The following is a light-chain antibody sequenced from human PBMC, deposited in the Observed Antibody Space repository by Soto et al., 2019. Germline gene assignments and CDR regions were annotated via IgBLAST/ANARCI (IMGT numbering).Light chain of an antibody. J-gene: IGKJ2*01. CDR2: GAS. CDR1: QSVSSSY. CDR3: QQYGRSPYT. Sequence: EIVLTQSPGTLSLSPGERATLSCRASQSVSSSYLAWYQQKPGQAPRLLIYGASSRATGIPGRFSGRGSGTDFTLTISSQELEDFAVYYCQQYGRSPYTFGQGTKLEIK. V-gene: IGKV3-20*01.